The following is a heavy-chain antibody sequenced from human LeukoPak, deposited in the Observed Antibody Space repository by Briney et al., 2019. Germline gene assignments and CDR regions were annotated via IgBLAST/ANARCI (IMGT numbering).Heavy chain of an antibody. CDR3: ARRTNYYDSSGYYPYYFDY. D-gene: IGHD3-22*01. J-gene: IGHJ4*02. CDR2: ISYSGRT. Sequence: PSETLSLTCTVSGGSTSSSSFYWGWIRQPPGKGLECIGRISYSGRTYYNPSLQSRVTISVDTSKNQFSLRLSSVTAADTAVYYCARRTNYYDSSGYYPYYFDYWGQGTLVTVSS. V-gene: IGHV4-39*01. CDR1: GGSTSSSSFY.